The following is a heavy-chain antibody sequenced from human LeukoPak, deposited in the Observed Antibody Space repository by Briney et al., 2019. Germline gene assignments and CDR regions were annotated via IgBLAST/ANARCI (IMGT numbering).Heavy chain of an antibody. D-gene: IGHD1-26*01. J-gene: IGHJ4*02. CDR2: ISYDGSIK. V-gene: IGHV3-30*04. CDR1: GFTFSSYA. CDR3: ARDSYYDGTSYYFDY. Sequence: PGRSLRLSCAASGFTFSSYAIHWVRQAPGKGLEWVAVISYDGSIKYYADSVKGRFTISRDNPKNTLYLQMNSLRAEDTAVYYCARDSYYDGTSYYFDYWGQGTLVTVSS.